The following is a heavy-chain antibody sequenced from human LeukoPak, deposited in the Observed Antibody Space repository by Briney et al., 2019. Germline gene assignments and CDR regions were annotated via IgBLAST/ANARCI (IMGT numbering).Heavy chain of an antibody. J-gene: IGHJ3*02. D-gene: IGHD2-2*01. CDR3: ARAEVVPAEDVAFDI. CDR2: IYTSGST. Sequence: PSETLSLTCTVSGGSISSYYWSWIRQPAGKGLEWIGRIYTSGSTNYNPSLKSRVTMSVDTSKNQFSLKLSSVTAADTAVYYCARAEVVPAEDVAFDIWGQGTMVTVSS. V-gene: IGHV4-4*07. CDR1: GGSISSYY.